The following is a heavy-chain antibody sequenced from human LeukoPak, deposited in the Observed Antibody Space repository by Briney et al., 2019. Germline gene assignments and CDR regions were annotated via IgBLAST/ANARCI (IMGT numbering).Heavy chain of an antibody. CDR2: INPSGGGT. D-gene: IGHD3-22*01. CDR3: ARDHHDSSGKQYPSFGY. CDR1: GFTFTNYY. J-gene: IGHJ4*02. Sequence: GASVKVSCKASGFTFTNYYIHWVRQAPGQGLEWMGIINPSGGGTSYAQKLQGRVTMTRDTSTSTVYMDLSSLRSEDTAVYYCARDHHDSSGKQYPSFGYWGQGTLVTVSS. V-gene: IGHV1-46*04.